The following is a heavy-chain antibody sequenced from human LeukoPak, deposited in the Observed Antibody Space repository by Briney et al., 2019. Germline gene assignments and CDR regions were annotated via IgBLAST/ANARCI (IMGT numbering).Heavy chain of an antibody. D-gene: IGHD1-7*01. CDR2: TYYRSKWYN. CDR1: GDSVSSDSAA. Sequence: SQTLSLTCDISGDSVSSDSAAWNWIRQSPSRGLEWLGRTYYRSKWYNEYAVSVKSRTTIKPDTPKNQFSLHLNSATPEDTAVYYCARGWRSNYYFDLWGRGTLVTVSS. J-gene: IGHJ2*01. CDR3: ARGWRSNYYFDL. V-gene: IGHV6-1*01.